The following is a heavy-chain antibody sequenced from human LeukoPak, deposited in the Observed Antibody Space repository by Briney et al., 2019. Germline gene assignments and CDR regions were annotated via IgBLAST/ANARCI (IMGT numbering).Heavy chain of an antibody. CDR1: GYTFTWYY. Sequence: ASVKVSCKASGYTFTWYYMHWVRQAPGQGLEWMGWINPNSGRTNYAQKFQGRVTMTRDTSISTAYMELSRLRSDDTAVYYCARSLTTVVTQLGYWGQGTLVTVSS. CDR3: ARSLTTVVTQLGY. V-gene: IGHV1-2*02. CDR2: INPNSGRT. D-gene: IGHD4-23*01. J-gene: IGHJ4*02.